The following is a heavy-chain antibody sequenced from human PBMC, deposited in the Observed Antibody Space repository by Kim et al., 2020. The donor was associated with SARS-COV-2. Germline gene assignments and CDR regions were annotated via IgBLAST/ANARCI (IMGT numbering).Heavy chain of an antibody. CDR1: GGSFSGYY. J-gene: IGHJ6*02. Sequence: SETLSLTCAVYGGSFSGYYWSWIRQPPGKGLEWIGEINHSGSTNYNPSLKSRVTISVDTSKNQFSLKLSSVTAADTAVYYCARGSQFAEQQLERAYYYYYGMDVWGQGTTVTVAS. CDR2: INHSGST. D-gene: IGHD6-13*01. CDR3: ARGSQFAEQQLERAYYYYYGMDV. V-gene: IGHV4-34*01.